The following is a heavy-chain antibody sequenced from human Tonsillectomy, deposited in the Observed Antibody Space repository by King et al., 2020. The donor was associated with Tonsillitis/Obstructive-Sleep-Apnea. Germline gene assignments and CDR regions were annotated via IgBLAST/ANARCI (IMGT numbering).Heavy chain of an antibody. Sequence: VQLQQWGAGLLKPSETLSLTCGVYGGSFNGYYWSWIRQPPGEGLEWIGEISHTGSTNYNPSLKSRVTISVDTSKNQVSLKMNSVTAADTAVYYCARDNGGGSACDIWGQGTMVTVSS. CDR1: GGSFNGYY. D-gene: IGHD3-16*01. J-gene: IGHJ3*02. CDR3: ARDNGGGSACDI. V-gene: IGHV4-34*01. CDR2: ISHTGST.